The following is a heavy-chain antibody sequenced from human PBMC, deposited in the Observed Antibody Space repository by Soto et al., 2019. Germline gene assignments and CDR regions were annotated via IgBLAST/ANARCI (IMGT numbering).Heavy chain of an antibody. CDR1: EFTFDKYY. J-gene: IGHJ6*02. CDR3: ARGNWNYYYGFDV. V-gene: IGHV3-7*01. D-gene: IGHD1-20*01. CDR2: IKPDGSEQ. Sequence: EVQLVESGGGLFQPGGSLRLSCAASEFTFDKYYMTWVGQAPGKGPEWVANIKPDGSEQYYVDSVKGRFTISRDNANNSLYLQMNSLRAEDTAVYFCARGNWNYYYGFDVWGQGTTVTVSS.